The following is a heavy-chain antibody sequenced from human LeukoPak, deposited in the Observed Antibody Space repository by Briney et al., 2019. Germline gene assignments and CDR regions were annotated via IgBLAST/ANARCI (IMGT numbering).Heavy chain of an antibody. V-gene: IGHV3-20*04. CDR3: AREGGMAIAAAAKLDY. CDR1: GFTFSSYA. D-gene: IGHD6-13*01. CDR2: INWNGGST. Sequence: PGGSLRLSCAASGFTFSSYAMSWVRQAPGKGLEWVSGINWNGGSTGYADSVKGRFTISRDNAKNSLYLQMNSLRAEDTALYYCAREGGMAIAAAAKLDYWGQGTLVTVSS. J-gene: IGHJ4*02.